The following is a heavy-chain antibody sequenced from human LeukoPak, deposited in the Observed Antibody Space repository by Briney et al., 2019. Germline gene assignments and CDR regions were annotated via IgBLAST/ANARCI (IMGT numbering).Heavy chain of an antibody. D-gene: IGHD2-15*01. V-gene: IGHV1-46*01. Sequence: APVKVSCKASGYTFTSYYMHWVRQAPGQGLEWMGIINPSGGSTSYAQKFQGRVTMTRDTSTSTVYMELSSLRSEDTAVYYCARDREESLVVVAAADDAFDIWGQGTMVTVSS. CDR3: ARDREESLVVVAAADDAFDI. J-gene: IGHJ3*02. CDR1: GYTFTSYY. CDR2: INPSGGST.